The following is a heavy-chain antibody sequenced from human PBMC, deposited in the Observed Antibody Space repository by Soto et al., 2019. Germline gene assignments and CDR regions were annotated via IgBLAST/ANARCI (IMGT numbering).Heavy chain of an antibody. J-gene: IGHJ4*02. Sequence: GGSLRLSCAASGFTFSSYGMHWVRQAPGKGLEWVAVISYDGSNKYYADSVKGRFTISRDNSKNTLYLQMNSLRAEDTAVYYCAHGHYDFWSGYYGLIDYWGQGTLVTVS. CDR2: ISYDGSNK. CDR3: AHGHYDFWSGYYGLIDY. D-gene: IGHD3-3*01. V-gene: IGHV3-30*03. CDR1: GFTFSSYG.